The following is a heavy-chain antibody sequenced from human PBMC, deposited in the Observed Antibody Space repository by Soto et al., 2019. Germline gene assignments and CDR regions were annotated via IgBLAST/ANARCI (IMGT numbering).Heavy chain of an antibody. V-gene: IGHV3-23*01. CDR3: AKSFWSGYYMGAY. Sequence: EVQLLESGGGLVQPGGSLRLSCVASGLTFSSYAMSWVRQAPGKGLEWVSAISGSGGSTYYADSMKGRFTISRDNSKNTLYLQMNGLRAEDTAVYYCAKSFWSGYYMGAYWGQGTLVTVSS. CDR2: ISGSGGST. J-gene: IGHJ4*02. CDR1: GLTFSSYA. D-gene: IGHD3-3*01.